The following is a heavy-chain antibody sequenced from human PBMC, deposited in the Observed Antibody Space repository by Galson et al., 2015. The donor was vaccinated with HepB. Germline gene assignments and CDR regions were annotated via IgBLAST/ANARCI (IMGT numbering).Heavy chain of an antibody. CDR1: GDSVSSHSAA. CDR2: TYYRAKWYN. V-gene: IGHV6-1*01. Sequence: CAISGDSVSSHSAAWSWIRQSPSRGLEWLGRTYYRAKWYNDSAVSVRGRITINPDTSKNQFSLHLNFVTPEDTAVYYCARVAGTIYYYGMDVWGQGTTVTVSS. CDR3: ARVAGTIYYYGMDV. D-gene: IGHD2-15*01. J-gene: IGHJ6*02.